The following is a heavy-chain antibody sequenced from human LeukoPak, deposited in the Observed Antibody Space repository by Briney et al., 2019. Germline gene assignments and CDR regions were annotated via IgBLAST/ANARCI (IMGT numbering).Heavy chain of an antibody. D-gene: IGHD6-6*01. CDR3: ARDVAARPFYYYGMDV. Sequence: ASVKVSCKASGGTFGSYAISWVRQATGQGLEWMGWMNPNSGNTGYAQKFQGRVTMTRNTSISTAYMELSSLRSEDTAVYYCARDVAARPFYYYGMDVWGQGTTVTVSS. CDR1: GGTFGSYA. J-gene: IGHJ6*02. CDR2: MNPNSGNT. V-gene: IGHV1-8*02.